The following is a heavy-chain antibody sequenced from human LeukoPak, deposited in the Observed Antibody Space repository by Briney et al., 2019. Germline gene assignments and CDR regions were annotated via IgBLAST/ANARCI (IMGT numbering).Heavy chain of an antibody. CDR3: ARVVVRVFDY. V-gene: IGHV4-31*03. CDR2: IYYSGST. CDR1: GGSISSSFYY. J-gene: IGHJ4*02. Sequence: SETLSLTCTVSGGSISSSFYYWSWIRQHPGKGLEWIGYIYYSGSTYYNPSLKSRVTISVDTSKNQFSLKLSSVTAADTAVYYCARVVVRVFDYWGQGTLVTVSS. D-gene: IGHD3-16*02.